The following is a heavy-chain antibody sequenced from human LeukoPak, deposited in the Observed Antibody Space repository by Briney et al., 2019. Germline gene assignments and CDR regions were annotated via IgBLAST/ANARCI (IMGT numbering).Heavy chain of an antibody. CDR2: IYYSGST. D-gene: IGHD4/OR15-4a*01. J-gene: IGHJ5*02. Sequence: SETLSLTCTVSGGSISTYYWSWIRQPPGKGLEWIGYIYYSGSTNYNPSLKGRVTISVDTSKNQFSLKLSSVTAADTAVYYCARFTNYAFDPWGQGTLVTVSS. CDR3: ARFTNYAFDP. V-gene: IGHV4-59*08. CDR1: GGSISTYY.